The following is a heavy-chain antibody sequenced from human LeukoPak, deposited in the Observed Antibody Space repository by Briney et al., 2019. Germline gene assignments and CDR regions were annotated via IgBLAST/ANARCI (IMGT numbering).Heavy chain of an antibody. J-gene: IGHJ3*02. Sequence: SETLSLTCTVSGGSISTYYWNWIRQPPGKGLEWIGYIYYSGSTYYNPSLKSRVTISVDTSKNQFSLKLSSVTAADTAVYYCARGERYSYVLDAFDIWGQGTMVTVSS. V-gene: IGHV4-59*12. D-gene: IGHD5-18*01. CDR1: GGSISTYY. CDR3: ARGERYSYVLDAFDI. CDR2: IYYSGST.